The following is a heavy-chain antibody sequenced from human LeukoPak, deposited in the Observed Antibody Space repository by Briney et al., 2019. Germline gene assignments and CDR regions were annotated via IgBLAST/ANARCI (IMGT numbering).Heavy chain of an antibody. CDR2: IYNSGST. V-gene: IGHV4-61*08. CDR3: ARQGYDSSGYYYLVEF. J-gene: IGHJ4*02. Sequence: SETLSLTCTVSGGSISSGDYYWSWIRQPPGKGLEWIGSIYNSGSTNYNPSLKSRVSMSVDTSKNQFSLKLSSVTAADTAVYYCARQGYDSSGYYYLVEFWGQGTLVTVSS. D-gene: IGHD3-22*01. CDR1: GGSISSGDYY.